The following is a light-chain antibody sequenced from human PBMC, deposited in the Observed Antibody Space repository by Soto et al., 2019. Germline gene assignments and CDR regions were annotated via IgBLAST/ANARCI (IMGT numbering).Light chain of an antibody. CDR2: STN. V-gene: IGLV8-61*01. CDR1: SGSVSTDNY. J-gene: IGLJ3*02. Sequence: QAVVTQEPSLSVSPAGTVTLTCGLNSGSVSTDNYPSWYQQTPGQAPRTLIYSTNTRSSGVPDRFSGSILGSKAALTIAGAQADDESDYYCVLYMGRGISVFGGGTKLTVL. CDR3: VLYMGRGISV.